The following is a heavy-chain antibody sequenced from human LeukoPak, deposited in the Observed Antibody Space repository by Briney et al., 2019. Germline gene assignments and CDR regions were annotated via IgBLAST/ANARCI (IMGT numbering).Heavy chain of an antibody. CDR3: ARDRVAARWFDP. V-gene: IGHV4-30-2*01. J-gene: IGHJ5*02. CDR1: GGSISSGGYS. CDR2: IYHSGST. D-gene: IGHD6-6*01. Sequence: SETLSLTCAVSGGSISSGGYSWSWIRQPPGKGLEWIGYIYHSGSTYYNPSLKSRVTISVDGSKNQFSLKLSSVAAADTAVYYCARDRVAARWFDPWDQGTLVTVSS.